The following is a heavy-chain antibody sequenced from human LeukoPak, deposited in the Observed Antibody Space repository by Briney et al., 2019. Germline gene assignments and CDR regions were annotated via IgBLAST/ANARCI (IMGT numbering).Heavy chain of an antibody. CDR2: IKQDGGEI. J-gene: IGHJ4*02. V-gene: IGHV3-7*03. CDR3: ARDKKVGATNFDY. D-gene: IGHD1-26*01. CDR1: VFTFSSYW. Sequence: GGSLRLSCAASVFTFSSYWMSWVRQAPGKGPEWVANIKQDGGEIYYVDSVKGRFTISRDNAKNSLYLQMNSLRAEDTAVYYCARDKKVGATNFDYWGQGTLVAVSS.